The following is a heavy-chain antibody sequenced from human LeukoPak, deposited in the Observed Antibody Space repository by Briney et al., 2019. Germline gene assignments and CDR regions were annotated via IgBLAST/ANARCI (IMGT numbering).Heavy chain of an antibody. J-gene: IGHJ4*02. D-gene: IGHD3-10*01. Sequence: SETLSLTCAVYGGSFSGYYWSWIRQPPGKGLEWIGEINHSGSTNYNPSLKSRVTISVDTSKNQFSLKLSSVTAADTAVYYCARESLAVHYYGSGLPSFDYWGQGTLVTVSS. V-gene: IGHV4-34*01. CDR3: ARESLAVHYYGSGLPSFDY. CDR1: GGSFSGYY. CDR2: INHSGST.